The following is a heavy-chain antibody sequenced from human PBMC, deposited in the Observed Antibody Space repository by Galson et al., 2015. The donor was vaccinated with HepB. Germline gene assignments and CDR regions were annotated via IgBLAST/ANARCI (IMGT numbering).Heavy chain of an antibody. CDR2: IYPGDSDT. Sequence: QSGAEVKKPGESLKISCKGSGYSFTSYWIGWVRQMPGKGLEWMGIIYPGDSDTRYSPSFQGQVTISADKSISTAYLQWSSLKASDTAMYYCARSRWELGGADVVAFDIWGQGTMVTVSS. CDR1: GYSFTSYW. CDR3: ARSRWELGGADVVAFDI. V-gene: IGHV5-51*01. J-gene: IGHJ3*02. D-gene: IGHD1-26*01.